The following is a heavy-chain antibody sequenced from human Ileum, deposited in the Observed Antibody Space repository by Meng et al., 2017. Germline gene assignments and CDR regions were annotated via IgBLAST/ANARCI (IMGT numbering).Heavy chain of an antibody. CDR2: AST. V-gene: IGHV4-61*08. CDR1: GGSVSSDGFQ. Sequence: QGLLQDSAPGLVRPAETLSLICTVSGGSVSSDGFQWGWVRQPPGKGLEWIGYASTNYNPSLKSRVTISLDTSKNQFSLELSSVTAADTAVYYCARDHWGSLDYWGQGILVTVSS. D-gene: IGHD7-27*01. CDR3: ARDHWGSLDY. J-gene: IGHJ4*02.